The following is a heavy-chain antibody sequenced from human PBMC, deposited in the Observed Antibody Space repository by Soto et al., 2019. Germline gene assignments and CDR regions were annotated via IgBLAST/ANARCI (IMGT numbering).Heavy chain of an antibody. J-gene: IGHJ5*02. Sequence: GGSLRLSCATSGFTFSDYAMSWVRQAPGKGLEWVSAISGSAIATYYAASVKGRFTISRDNSKNTLYLQMNGLRAEDTAVYYCAKDAISMVRGTNNWFDPWGQGTLVTVSS. V-gene: IGHV3-23*01. CDR3: AKDAISMVRGTNNWFDP. CDR2: ISGSAIAT. D-gene: IGHD3-10*01. CDR1: GFTFSDYA.